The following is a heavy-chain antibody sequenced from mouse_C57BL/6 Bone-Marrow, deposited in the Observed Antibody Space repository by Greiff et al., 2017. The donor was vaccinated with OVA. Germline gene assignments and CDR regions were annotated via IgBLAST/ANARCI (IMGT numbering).Heavy chain of an antibody. Sequence: ESGPGLVQPSQSLSITCTVSGFSLTSYGVHWVRQSPGKGLEWLGVIWSGGSTDYNAAFISRLSISKDNSKSQVFFKMNSLQADDTAIYYCARNYGYYGSSYVDYAMDYWGQGTSVTVSS. CDR1: GFSLTSYG. V-gene: IGHV2-2*01. CDR3: ARNYGYYGSSYVDYAMDY. J-gene: IGHJ4*01. CDR2: IWSGGST. D-gene: IGHD1-1*01.